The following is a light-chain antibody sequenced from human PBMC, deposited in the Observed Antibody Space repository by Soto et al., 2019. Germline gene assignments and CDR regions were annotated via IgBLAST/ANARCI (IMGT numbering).Light chain of an antibody. V-gene: IGLV2-14*01. CDR1: SDDIVSYNR. CDR2: EVT. CDR3: SSYTNINTRACV. Sequence: QSALTQPASVSGSPGQSITISCTGTSDDIVSYNRVSWYQQHPGKAPKLIIYEVTDRPSGVSNRFSGSKSGNTASLTISGLQAEDEAEYYCSSYTNINTRACVFGTGTKVIVL. J-gene: IGLJ1*01.